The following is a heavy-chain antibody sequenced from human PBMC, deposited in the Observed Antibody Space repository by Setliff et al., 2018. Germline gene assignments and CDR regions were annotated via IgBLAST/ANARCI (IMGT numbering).Heavy chain of an antibody. CDR3: AKVKRQLIRGSGFDL. CDR2: IRGSGDST. CDR1: GFRFRSYA. Sequence: PGGSLRLSCAVSGFRFRSYAMSWVRQAPGKGLEWVSSIRGSGDSTYYADSVKGRLSISRDNSENRLDLQMDSLRVEDTALYYCAKVKRQLIRGSGFDLWGQGTLVTVSS. V-gene: IGHV3-23*01. J-gene: IGHJ4*02. D-gene: IGHD1-1*01.